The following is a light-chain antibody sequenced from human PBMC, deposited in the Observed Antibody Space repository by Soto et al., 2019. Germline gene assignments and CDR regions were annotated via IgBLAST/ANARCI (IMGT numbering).Light chain of an antibody. CDR2: EVT. Sequence: QSALTQPPSASGSPGQSVTISCTGTSSDVGGYNYVSWYQQYPGRAPQLMIYEVTKRPSGVPDRFSGSKSGNTASLTVSGLQAEDEDDYYCSSYAASNNFYFVFGGGTQLTVL. CDR3: SSYAASNNFYFV. J-gene: IGLJ3*02. V-gene: IGLV2-8*01. CDR1: SSDVGGYNY.